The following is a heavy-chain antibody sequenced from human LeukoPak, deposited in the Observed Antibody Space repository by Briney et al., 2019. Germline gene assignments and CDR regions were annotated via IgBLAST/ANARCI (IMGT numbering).Heavy chain of an antibody. V-gene: IGHV1-2*02. CDR3: ASLNLPDSSGYYDD. Sequence: ASVKVSCKASGYTFTGHYMHWVRQAPGQGLEWMGWINPNSGGINYAQKFQGRVTMTRDTSITTAHMELSRLRSDDTAVYYCASLNLPDSSGYYDDWGQGTLVTVSS. D-gene: IGHD3-22*01. CDR2: INPNSGGI. CDR1: GYTFTGHY. J-gene: IGHJ4*02.